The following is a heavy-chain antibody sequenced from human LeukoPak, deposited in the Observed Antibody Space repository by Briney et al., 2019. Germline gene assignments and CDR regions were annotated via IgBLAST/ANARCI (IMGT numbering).Heavy chain of an antibody. Sequence: GGSLRLSCAASGFIFSTYNMNWVRQAPGKGLEYVALIKQGGSEIFHMDSVKGRFTISRDDATNSLYLQMNSLRVEDTALYYCARDRESESDSEGDYWGQGTLVTVSS. J-gene: IGHJ4*02. D-gene: IGHD4-11*01. CDR1: GFIFSTYN. V-gene: IGHV3-7*01. CDR2: IKQGGSEI. CDR3: ARDRESESDSEGDY.